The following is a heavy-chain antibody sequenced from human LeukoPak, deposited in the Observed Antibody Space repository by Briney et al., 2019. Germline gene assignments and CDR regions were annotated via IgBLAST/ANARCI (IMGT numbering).Heavy chain of an antibody. CDR3: ARAGVLGWGY. D-gene: IGHD1-26*01. Sequence: SETLSLTCTVSDDSISSSTYYWDWIRQPPGKGLEWIGTIFYGGSTNYNPSLKSRVTISVDRSKNHFSLKLTSVTAADTAVYYCARAGVLGWGYWGQGTLVTVSS. CDR2: IFYGGST. V-gene: IGHV4-39*02. CDR1: DDSISSSTYY. J-gene: IGHJ4*02.